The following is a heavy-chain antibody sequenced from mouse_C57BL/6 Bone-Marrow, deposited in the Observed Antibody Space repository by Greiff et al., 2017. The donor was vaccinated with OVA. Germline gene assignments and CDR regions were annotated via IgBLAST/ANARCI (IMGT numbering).Heavy chain of an antibody. CDR3: ASRVGPQAY. V-gene: IGHV1-64*01. D-gene: IGHD1-1*02. J-gene: IGHJ3*01. Sequence: QVQLQQPGAELVKPGASVKLSCKASGYTFTSYWMHWVKQRPGQGLEWIGMIHPNSGSTNYNEKLKSKATLTVDKSSITSYMHLSSLTSEDSAVYYCASRVGPQAYWGQGTLVTVSA. CDR1: GYTFTSYW. CDR2: IHPNSGST.